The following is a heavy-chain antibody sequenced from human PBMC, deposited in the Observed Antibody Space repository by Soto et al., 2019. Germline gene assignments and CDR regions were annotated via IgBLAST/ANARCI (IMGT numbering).Heavy chain of an antibody. D-gene: IGHD4-17*01. Sequence: PGGSLRLSCAASGFTFDDYTMHWVRQAPGKGLEWVSLISWDGGSTYYADSVKGRFTISRDSSKNSLYLQMNSLRTEDTALYYCAKEDYGGNFRAYGMDVWGQGTTVTSP. J-gene: IGHJ6*02. CDR3: AKEDYGGNFRAYGMDV. V-gene: IGHV3-43*01. CDR1: GFTFDDYT. CDR2: ISWDGGST.